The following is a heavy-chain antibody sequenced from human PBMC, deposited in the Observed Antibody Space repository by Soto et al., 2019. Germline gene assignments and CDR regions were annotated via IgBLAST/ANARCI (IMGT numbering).Heavy chain of an antibody. Sequence: QVHLVESGGGVVQPGRSLRLSCAASGFTFNNYGMHWARRAPGQGLEWVAGISSDGSNKYYADSVKGRFTISRDNSRNTLDLQMDSLRAEDTAVYYWAGGWYCSDYCGQGTLVTVSS. V-gene: IGHV3-30*03. CDR3: AGGWYCSDY. D-gene: IGHD6-19*01. CDR1: GFTFNNYG. CDR2: ISSDGSNK. J-gene: IGHJ4*02.